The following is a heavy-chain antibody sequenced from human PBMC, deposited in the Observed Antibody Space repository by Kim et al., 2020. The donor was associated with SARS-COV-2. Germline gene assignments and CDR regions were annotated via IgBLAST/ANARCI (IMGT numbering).Heavy chain of an antibody. V-gene: IGHV3-33*01. Sequence: GGSLRLSCAASGFTFSSYGMHWVRQAPGKGLEWVAVIWYDGSNKYYADSVKGRFTISRDNSKNTLYLQMNSLRAEDTAVYYCARDKEPILSDSSGYYPTLEDYWGQGTLVTVSS. CDR2: IWYDGSNK. J-gene: IGHJ4*02. D-gene: IGHD3-22*01. CDR3: ARDKEPILSDSSGYYPTLEDY. CDR1: GFTFSSYG.